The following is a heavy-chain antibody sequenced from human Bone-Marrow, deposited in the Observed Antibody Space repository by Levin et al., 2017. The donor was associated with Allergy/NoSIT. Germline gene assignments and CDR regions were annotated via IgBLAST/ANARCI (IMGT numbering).Heavy chain of an antibody. V-gene: IGHV2-5*02. Sequence: SGPTLVKPTQTLTLTCTFPGFSLSPSGMGVGWIRQPPGKALEWLALLYWDDDKRHSPSLKSRLTITKDTSKNQVVLTMTNMDPVDTATYCCAHSKRATWAYYFDYWGQGTLVTVSS. CDR3: AHSKRATWAYYFDY. CDR1: GFSLSPSGMG. J-gene: IGHJ4*02. CDR2: LYWDDDK. D-gene: IGHD1-26*01.